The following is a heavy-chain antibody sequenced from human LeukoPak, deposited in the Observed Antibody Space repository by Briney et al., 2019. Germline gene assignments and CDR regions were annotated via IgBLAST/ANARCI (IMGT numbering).Heavy chain of an antibody. Sequence: PSETLSLTCTVSGGSISSSSYYWGWIRQPPGKGLEWFGSIYYSGSTYYNPSLKSRVTISVDTSKNQFSLKLSSVTAADTAVYYCARQEGGYYGSGSYYPDYYYYMDVWGKGTTVTVSS. CDR2: IYYSGST. CDR3: ARQEGGYYGSGSYYPDYYYYMDV. J-gene: IGHJ6*03. CDR1: GGSISSSSYY. D-gene: IGHD3-10*01. V-gene: IGHV4-39*01.